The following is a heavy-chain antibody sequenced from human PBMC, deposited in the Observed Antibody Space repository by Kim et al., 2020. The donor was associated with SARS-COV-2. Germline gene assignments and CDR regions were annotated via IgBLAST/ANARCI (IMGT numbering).Heavy chain of an antibody. J-gene: IGHJ4*02. Sequence: GESLKISCKGSGYSFSSYWIGWVRQMPGKGLEWMGIIYPGDSDTRYSPSFQGQVTISADKSISTAYLQWSSLKASDTAMYYCAMVGYTMVRGVITTGFDYWGQGTLVTVSS. CDR3: AMVGYTMVRGVITTGFDY. V-gene: IGHV5-51*01. CDR1: GYSFSSYW. D-gene: IGHD3-10*01. CDR2: IYPGDSDT.